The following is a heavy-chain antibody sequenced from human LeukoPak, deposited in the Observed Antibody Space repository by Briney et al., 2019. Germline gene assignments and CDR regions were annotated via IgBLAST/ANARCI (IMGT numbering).Heavy chain of an antibody. J-gene: IGHJ4*02. Sequence: SETLSLTCTVSGGSISSSSYYWGWIRQPPGKGLEWIGSIYYSGSTYYNPSLKSRVTISVDTSKNQFSLKLSSVTAADTAVYYCARSEGGSYLSAASFDYWGQGTLVTVSS. CDR1: GGSISSSSYY. D-gene: IGHD1-26*01. CDR2: IYYSGST. V-gene: IGHV4-39*07. CDR3: ARSEGGSYLSAASFDY.